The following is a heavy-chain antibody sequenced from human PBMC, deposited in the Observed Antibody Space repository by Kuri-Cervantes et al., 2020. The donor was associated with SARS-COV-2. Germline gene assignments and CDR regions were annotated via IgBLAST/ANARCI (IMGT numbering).Heavy chain of an antibody. J-gene: IGHJ4*02. D-gene: IGHD1-26*01. CDR3: ANDMVGATNLDD. CDR1: GFTFSSYA. CDR2: ISGSGVST. Sequence: GEYLKISCAASGFTFSSYAMSWVRQAPGKGLEWVSAISGSGVSTYYADSVKGRFTISRDNSKNTLYLQMNSLRAEDTAVYYCANDMVGATNLDDWGQGTLVTVSS. V-gene: IGHV3-23*01.